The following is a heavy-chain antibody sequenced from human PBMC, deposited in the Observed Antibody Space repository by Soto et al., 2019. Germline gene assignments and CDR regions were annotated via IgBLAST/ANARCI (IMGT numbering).Heavy chain of an antibody. Sequence: PGGSLRLSCAASGGNFSSYAMSWVRQAPGKGLEWVSAISGSGGSTYYADSVKGRFTISRDNSKNTLYLQMNSLRAEDTAVYYCAKVGEPIRTFGGVTRYNFDYWGQGTLVTVSS. D-gene: IGHD3-16*01. CDR3: AKVGEPIRTFGGVTRYNFDY. CDR1: GGNFSSYA. V-gene: IGHV3-23*01. J-gene: IGHJ4*02. CDR2: ISGSGGST.